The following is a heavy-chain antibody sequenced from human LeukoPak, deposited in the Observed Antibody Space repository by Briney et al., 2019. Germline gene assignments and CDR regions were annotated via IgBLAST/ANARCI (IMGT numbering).Heavy chain of an antibody. Sequence: PGGSLRLSCVVSGFTVTSSYMSWVRQAPGKGLEWVSVIYSGGHTDYADSVKGRFTISRDNSENTVYLQMKTLRAEDTAVYYCVRDNPRCCGVVPGNIDDYWGQGTLVTVSS. J-gene: IGHJ4*02. V-gene: IGHV3-66*01. CDR3: VRDNPRCCGVVPGNIDDY. CDR2: IYSGGHT. D-gene: IGHD2-15*01. CDR1: GFTVTSSY.